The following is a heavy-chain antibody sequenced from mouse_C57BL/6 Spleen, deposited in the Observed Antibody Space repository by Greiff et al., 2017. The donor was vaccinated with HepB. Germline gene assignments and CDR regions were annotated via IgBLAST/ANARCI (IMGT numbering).Heavy chain of an antibody. Sequence: QVQLKQPGTELVKPGASVKLSCKASGYTFTSYWMHWVKQRPGQGLEWIGNINPSNGGTNYNEKFKSKATLTVDKSSSTAYMQLSSLTSEDSAVYYCARPAQATLAWFAYWGQGTLVTVSA. CDR1: GYTFTSYW. J-gene: IGHJ3*01. CDR3: ARPAQATLAWFAY. V-gene: IGHV1-53*01. CDR2: INPSNGGT. D-gene: IGHD3-2*02.